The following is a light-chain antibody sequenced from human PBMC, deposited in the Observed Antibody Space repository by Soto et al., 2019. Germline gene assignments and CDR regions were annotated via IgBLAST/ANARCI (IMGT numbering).Light chain of an antibody. V-gene: IGKV3-20*01. CDR2: GAS. Sequence: EIVLTQSPATLSLPPGERVTLSCRASQSVGSTDLAWYQQKPGQAPRLLISGASSRATGVPDRFSGSGSGTDFTLTISGLEPEDFAVYYCQQYGSSPLTFGGGTKVDIK. J-gene: IGKJ4*01. CDR1: QSVGSTD. CDR3: QQYGSSPLT.